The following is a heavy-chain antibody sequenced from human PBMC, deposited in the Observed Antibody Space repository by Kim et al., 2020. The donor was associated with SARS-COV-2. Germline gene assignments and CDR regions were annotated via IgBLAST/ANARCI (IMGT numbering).Heavy chain of an antibody. J-gene: IGHJ4*02. CDR3: ARLGSSSSSFLYYFDY. CDR2: IYYSGST. Sequence: SETLSLTCTVSGGSISSYYWSWIRQPPGKGLEWIGYIYYSGSTNYNPSLKSRVTISVDTSKKQFSLKLSSVTAADTAMYYCARLGSSSSSFLYYFDYWGQGTLVTVSS. V-gene: IGHV4-59*13. D-gene: IGHD6-6*01. CDR1: GGSISSYY.